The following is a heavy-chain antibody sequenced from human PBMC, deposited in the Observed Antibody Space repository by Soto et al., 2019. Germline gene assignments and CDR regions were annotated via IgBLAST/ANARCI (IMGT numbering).Heavy chain of an antibody. J-gene: IGHJ4*02. Sequence: EVQLLESGGGLVQPGGSLRLSCAASGFTFSNYDMTWVRQAPGKGLEWVSSVSSSGSSTYYADSVKGRFTSTRDNPKKTLYQHMSSLSAAETAVYFCARRDCGSGTNCEFGAPAFAYWGQGNLVTVTS. V-gene: IGHV3-23*01. CDR1: GFTFSNYD. D-gene: IGHD3-3*01. CDR3: ARRDCGSGTNCEFGAPAFAY. CDR2: VSSSGSST.